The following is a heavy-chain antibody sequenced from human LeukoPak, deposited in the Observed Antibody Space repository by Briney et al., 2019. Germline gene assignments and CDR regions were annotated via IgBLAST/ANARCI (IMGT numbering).Heavy chain of an antibody. D-gene: IGHD1-26*01. CDR1: GFTFSDYY. Sequence: GGSLRLSCAASGFTFSDYYMSWIRQAPGKGLEWVSYISSSGSTIYYADSVKGRFTISRDNAKNSLYLQMNSLRAEDTAAYYCARDKSGGATSFDYWGQGTLVTVSS. V-gene: IGHV3-11*01. CDR3: ARDKSGGATSFDY. CDR2: ISSSGSTI. J-gene: IGHJ4*02.